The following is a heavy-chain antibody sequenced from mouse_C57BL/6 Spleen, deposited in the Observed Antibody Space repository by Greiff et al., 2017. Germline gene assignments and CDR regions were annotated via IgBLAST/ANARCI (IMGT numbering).Heavy chain of an antibody. CDR2: ISGGGGNT. CDR3: ARQRGYDYDVGFAY. D-gene: IGHD2-4*01. J-gene: IGHJ3*01. Sequence: EVKVVESGGGLVKPGGSLKLSCAASGFTFSSYTMSWVRQTPEKRLEWVATISGGGGNTYYPDSVKGRFTISRDNAKNTLYLQMSSLRSEDTALYYCARQRGYDYDVGFAYWGQGTLVTVSA. V-gene: IGHV5-9*01. CDR1: GFTFSSYT.